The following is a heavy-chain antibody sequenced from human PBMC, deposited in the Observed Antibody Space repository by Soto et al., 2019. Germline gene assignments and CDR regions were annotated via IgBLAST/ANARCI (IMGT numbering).Heavy chain of an antibody. CDR2: ISSDGSLQ. CDR3: AKDRPIGVAVAGPRGFGN. CDR1: EFTFNSYA. V-gene: IGHV3-30*18. D-gene: IGHD6-19*01. Sequence: QVQLVESGGGVVQPGRSLRLSCAASEFTFNSYAMHWLRQAPGKGLEWVALISSDGSLQYYADSVKGRFTISRDNSKNSLYLHMNSLRAEDTAVYYCAKDRPIGVAVAGPRGFGNWGQGTLVTVSS. J-gene: IGHJ4*02.